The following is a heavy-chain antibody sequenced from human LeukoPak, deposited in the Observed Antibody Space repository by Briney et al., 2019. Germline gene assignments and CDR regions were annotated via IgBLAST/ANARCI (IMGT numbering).Heavy chain of an antibody. Sequence: SVKVSCKASGGTFSSYAISWVRQAPGQGLEWMGGIIPIFGTANYAQKFQGRVTITADESTSTAYMELSSLRSEDTAVYYCVREGGRVTKRSGYFDYWGQGTLVTVSS. CDR3: VREGGRVTKRSGYFDY. CDR2: IIPIFGTA. CDR1: GGTFSSYA. V-gene: IGHV1-69*13. D-gene: IGHD3-3*01. J-gene: IGHJ4*02.